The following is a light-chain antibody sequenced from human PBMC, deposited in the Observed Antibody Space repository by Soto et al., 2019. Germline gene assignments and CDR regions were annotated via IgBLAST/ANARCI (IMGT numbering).Light chain of an antibody. V-gene: IGLV2-18*02. J-gene: IGLJ1*01. Sequence: QSALTQPPSVSGSPGQSVTISCTGTSSDVGSYNRVSWYQQPPGTAPKLMIYEVSNRPSGVPDRFSGSKSGNTASLTISWLQPEDEADYYCNSYTSSSTYVFGTGTKVTVL. CDR2: EVS. CDR3: NSYTSSSTYV. CDR1: SSDVGSYNR.